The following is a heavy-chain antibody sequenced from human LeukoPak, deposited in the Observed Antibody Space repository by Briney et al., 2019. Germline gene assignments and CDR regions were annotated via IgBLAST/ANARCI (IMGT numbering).Heavy chain of an antibody. D-gene: IGHD3-16*01. CDR2: IYHSGST. V-gene: IGHV4-30-2*01. Sequence: PSETLSLTCAVSGGSISSGGYSWSWIRQPPGKGLEWIGYIYHSGSTYYNPSLKSRVTISVDRSKNQFSLKLSSVTAADTAVYYCARAPCGDYDYVRGSYCWFDPWGQGTLVTVSS. CDR3: ARAPCGDYDYVRGSYCWFDP. J-gene: IGHJ5*02. CDR1: GGSISSGGYS.